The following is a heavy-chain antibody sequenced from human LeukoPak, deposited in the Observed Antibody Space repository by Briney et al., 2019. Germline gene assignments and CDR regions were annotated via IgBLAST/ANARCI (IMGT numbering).Heavy chain of an antibody. D-gene: IGHD2-15*01. J-gene: IGHJ2*01. V-gene: IGHV4-34*01. Sequence: SETLSLTCAVYGGPFSGYSWNWIRQPPGKGLEWIGEINHSGSTNYNPSLKSRLTISVDTSKNQFSLKLSSVTAADTAVYFCARAGGRPHWYFDLWGRGTLVTVST. CDR3: ARAGGRPHWYFDL. CDR2: INHSGST. CDR1: GGPFSGYS.